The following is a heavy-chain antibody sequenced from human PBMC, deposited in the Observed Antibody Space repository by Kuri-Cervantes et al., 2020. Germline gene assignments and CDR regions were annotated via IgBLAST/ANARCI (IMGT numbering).Heavy chain of an antibody. CDR3: ARDLGDCSGGSCYYYYGMDV. Sequence: GSLRLSCTVSGGSISSSSYYWGWIRQPPGKGLEWFGSIYHSGSTYYNPSLKSRVTISVGRSKNQFSLKLSSVTAADTAVYYCARDLGDCSGGSCYYYYGMDVWGQGTTVTVSS. V-gene: IGHV4-39*07. D-gene: IGHD2-15*01. CDR2: IYHSGST. CDR1: GGSISSSSYY. J-gene: IGHJ6*02.